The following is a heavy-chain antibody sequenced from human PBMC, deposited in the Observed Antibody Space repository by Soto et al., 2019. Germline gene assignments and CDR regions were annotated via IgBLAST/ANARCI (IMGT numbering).Heavy chain of an antibody. CDR3: ARLNWNYALYYYCGMDV. V-gene: IGHV1-69*06. J-gene: IGHJ6*02. CDR2: IIPIFGTA. D-gene: IGHD1-7*01. Sequence: SVKVSCKASGGTFSSYAISWVRQAPGQGLEWMGGIIPIFGTANYAQKFQGRVTITADKSTSTAYMELSSLRSEDTAVYYCARLNWNYALYYYCGMDVWGQGTTVTVSS. CDR1: GGTFSSYA.